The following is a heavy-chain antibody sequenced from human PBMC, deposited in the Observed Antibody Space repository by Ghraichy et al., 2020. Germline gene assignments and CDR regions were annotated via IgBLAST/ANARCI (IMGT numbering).Heavy chain of an antibody. CDR1: GGSLNTQY. J-gene: IGHJ3*01. CDR2: IYHDGST. CDR3: ARGGCSDRTCRWLANDPFDV. Sequence: SQTLSLTCSVSGGSLNTQYWSWIRQPPGKGLDYIGYIYHDGSTNYNPSLKGRVTISIDTSNNQFSLRLNSVTAAATAVYYCARGGCSDRTCRWLANDPFDVWGQGTMVTVSS. V-gene: IGHV4-59*11. D-gene: IGHD2-15*01.